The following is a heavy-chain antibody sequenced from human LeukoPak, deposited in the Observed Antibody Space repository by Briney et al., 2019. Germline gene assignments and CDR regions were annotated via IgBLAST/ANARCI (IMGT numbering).Heavy chain of an antibody. CDR2: INSDGSST. V-gene: IGHV3-74*01. Sequence: GGSLRPSCAASGFTFSSYWMQWVRQAPGKGLVWVSRINSDGSSTAYADSMKGRFTTSRDNSKNTLYLQMNSLRAEDTAVYYCAREFKSGYGMWAWGQGTLVTVSS. CDR1: GFTFSSYW. J-gene: IGHJ5*02. D-gene: IGHD5-18*01. CDR3: AREFKSGYGMWA.